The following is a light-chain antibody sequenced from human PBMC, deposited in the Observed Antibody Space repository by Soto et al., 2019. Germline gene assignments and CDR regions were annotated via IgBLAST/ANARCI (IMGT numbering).Light chain of an antibody. Sequence: DIQMTQPPSTLSASIGDRVTITCRASRNIGSWLAWYQQKAGKAPNLLIYKASTLETGVPSRFSGSASGTEFTLTISSLQPDDFATYYCQQHANYPITFGGGTKVEI. J-gene: IGKJ4*01. CDR1: RNIGSW. V-gene: IGKV1-5*03. CDR2: KAS. CDR3: QQHANYPIT.